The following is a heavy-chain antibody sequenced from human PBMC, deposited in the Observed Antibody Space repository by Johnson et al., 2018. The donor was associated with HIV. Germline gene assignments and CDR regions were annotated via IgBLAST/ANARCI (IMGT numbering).Heavy chain of an antibody. CDR1: GITFSTNW. V-gene: IGHV3-74*01. Sequence: EQLVESGGGVVQPGRSLRLSCAASGITFSTNWMHWVRQAPGKGLVWVSRINSDGSSTSYADSVKGRLTISRDNAKNTLYLQMNSLRAEDTAVYYCAREGAYYYGSGHDAFDIWGQGTMVTVSS. CDR2: INSDGSST. CDR3: AREGAYYYGSGHDAFDI. J-gene: IGHJ3*02. D-gene: IGHD3-10*01.